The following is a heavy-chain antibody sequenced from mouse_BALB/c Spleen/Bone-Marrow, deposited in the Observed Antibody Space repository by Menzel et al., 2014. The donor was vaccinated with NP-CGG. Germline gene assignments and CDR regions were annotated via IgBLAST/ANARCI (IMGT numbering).Heavy chain of an antibody. D-gene: IGHD2-3*01. Sequence: QVQLQQSGAELVKPGAPVKLSCKASGYTFTSYWMNWVKQRPGRGLEWIGRIDPSDSETHYNQKFKDKATLTVDKYSSTAYIQLSSLTSEDSAVCYCARALGDGYYYAMDYWGQGTSVTVSS. J-gene: IGHJ4*01. V-gene: IGHV1-69*02. CDR2: IDPSDSET. CDR3: ARALGDGYYYAMDY. CDR1: GYTFTSYW.